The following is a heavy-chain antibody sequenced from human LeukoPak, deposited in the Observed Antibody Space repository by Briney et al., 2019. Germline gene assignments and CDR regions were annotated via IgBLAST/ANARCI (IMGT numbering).Heavy chain of an antibody. J-gene: IGHJ4*02. CDR2: ISGSGGST. CDR3: ARDRWTTVTKTPDY. V-gene: IGHV3-23*01. Sequence: GGSLRLSCAASGFTFSSYAMSWVRQAPGKGLEWVSAISGSGGSTYYADSVKGRFTISRDNSKNTLYLQMNSLRAEDTAVYYCARDRWTTVTKTPDYWGQGTLVTVSS. CDR1: GFTFSSYA. D-gene: IGHD4-17*01.